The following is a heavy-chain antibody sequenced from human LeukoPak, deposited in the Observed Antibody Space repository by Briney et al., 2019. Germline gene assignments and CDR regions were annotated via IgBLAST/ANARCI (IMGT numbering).Heavy chain of an antibody. D-gene: IGHD3-16*02. Sequence: PSETLSLTCTVSGGSISSYYWSWIRPPPGKGLEWIGEINHSGSTNYNPSLKSRVTISVDTSKNQFSLKLSSVTAADTAVYYCARGVGDYVWGSYRPRGYFDYWGQGTLVTVSS. CDR3: ARGVGDYVWGSYRPRGYFDY. J-gene: IGHJ4*02. CDR2: INHSGST. CDR1: GGSISSYY. V-gene: IGHV4-34*01.